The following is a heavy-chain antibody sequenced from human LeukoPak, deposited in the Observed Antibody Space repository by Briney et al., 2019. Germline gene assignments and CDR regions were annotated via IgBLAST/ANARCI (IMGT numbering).Heavy chain of an antibody. V-gene: IGHV4-4*02. CDR3: ASEKGSAAPLDY. Sequence: SETLSLTCAVSGGSISSSNWWSWVRQPPGKGLEWIGEIYHSGSTNYNPSLKSRVTISVDKSKNQFSLKLSSMTAADTAVYYCASEKGSAAPLDYWGQGTLVTVSS. CDR1: GGSISSSNW. CDR2: IYHSGST. J-gene: IGHJ4*02. D-gene: IGHD3-10*01.